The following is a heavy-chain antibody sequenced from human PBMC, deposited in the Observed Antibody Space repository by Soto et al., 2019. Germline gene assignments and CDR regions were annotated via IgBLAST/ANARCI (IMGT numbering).Heavy chain of an antibody. Sequence: QVQLVQSGAEVKKPGASMKVSCKASGYTFSDYYMHWVRQAPGQGLECMGWISPNNGATNYAQKFQDRVTMCRDASITTAYMELSRLSSDDTAVYYCARGGEFCSTGSCNSSLGDAFDVWGQGTTVTVSS. D-gene: IGHD2-15*01. CDR3: ARGGEFCSTGSCNSSLGDAFDV. J-gene: IGHJ3*01. V-gene: IGHV1-2*02. CDR1: GYTFSDYY. CDR2: ISPNNGAT.